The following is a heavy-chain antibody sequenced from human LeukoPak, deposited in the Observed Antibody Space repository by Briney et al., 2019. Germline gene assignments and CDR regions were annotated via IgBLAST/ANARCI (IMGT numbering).Heavy chain of an antibody. J-gene: IGHJ4*02. CDR3: AKGKYSGGGVPDY. CDR2: ISGGGEST. CDR1: EFTFSSHA. Sequence: AGGSLRLSCVASEFTFSSHAMNWVRQAPGKGLEWVSSISGGGESTYYADSAKGRFTVSRDNSENTLYLQINSLRGEDTAVYYCAKGKYSGGGVPDYWGQGTLVTVSS. V-gene: IGHV3-23*01. D-gene: IGHD2-21*01.